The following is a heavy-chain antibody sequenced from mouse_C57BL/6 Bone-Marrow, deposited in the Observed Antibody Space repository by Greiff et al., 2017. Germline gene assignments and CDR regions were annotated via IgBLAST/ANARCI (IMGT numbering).Heavy chain of an antibody. CDR2: ISGGGGNT. D-gene: IGHD1-1*01. Sequence: EVQLVESGGGLVKPGGSLKLSCAASGFTFSSYTMSWVRQTPEKRLEWVATISGGGGNTYYPDSVKGRFTISRDNAKNTLYLQMSSLRSEDTALYYCARENYYGSSAWFAYWGQGTLGTVSA. V-gene: IGHV5-9*01. J-gene: IGHJ3*01. CDR3: ARENYYGSSAWFAY. CDR1: GFTFSSYT.